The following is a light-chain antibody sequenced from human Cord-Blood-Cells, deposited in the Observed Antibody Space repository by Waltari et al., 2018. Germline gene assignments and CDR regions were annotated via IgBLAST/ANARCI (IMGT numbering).Light chain of an antibody. CDR1: QYISNY. V-gene: IGKV1-33*01. Sequence: SACVVGRVCITCQTSQYISNYLNWYQQKPGKAPKLLIYDASKLETGVPSRFSDMGSATDFNYTIGRLQTKDITTYYCQQYDNLRTFGPGTKVEIK. CDR2: DAS. CDR3: QQYDNLRT. J-gene: IGKJ3*01.